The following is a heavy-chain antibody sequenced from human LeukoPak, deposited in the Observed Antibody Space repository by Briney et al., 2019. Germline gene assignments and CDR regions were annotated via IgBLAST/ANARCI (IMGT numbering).Heavy chain of an antibody. D-gene: IGHD4-11*01. V-gene: IGHV4-4*07. J-gene: IGHJ5*02. CDR2: IYTSGST. Sequence: SETLSLTCSVSGGSISGYHWSWIRQPAGKGLEWIGRIYTSGSTNYNPSLKSRVTMSVDTSKNQFSLKLSSVTAADTAVYYCAGGGTVTTNWFDPWGQGTLVTVSS. CDR3: AGGGTVTTNWFDP. CDR1: GGSISGYH.